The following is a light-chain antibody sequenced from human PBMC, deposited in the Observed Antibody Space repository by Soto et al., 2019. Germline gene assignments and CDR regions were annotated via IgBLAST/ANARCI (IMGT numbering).Light chain of an antibody. CDR3: QHYNNWPRT. J-gene: IGKJ1*01. V-gene: IGKV3-15*01. CDR2: GTS. CDR1: QSVSSN. Sequence: EIVMTQSPATLSVSPGERATLSCRASQSVSSNLAWYQQKPGQAPRLLIYGTSTRATDIPARFSGSRSGTEFTLTISSLQSEDFAVYYCQHYNNWPRTFGQGTKGEIK.